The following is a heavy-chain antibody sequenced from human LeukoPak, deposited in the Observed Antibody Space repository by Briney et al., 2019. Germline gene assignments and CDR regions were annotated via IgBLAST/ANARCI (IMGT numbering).Heavy chain of an antibody. D-gene: IGHD3-16*02. V-gene: IGHV4-34*01. CDR2: INHSGST. CDR1: SGSFSGYY. J-gene: IGHJ6*03. CDR3: GRGPVGYTSYYMDV. Sequence: KPSETLSLTCAVYSGSFSGYYWSWIRQPPGKGLEWIGEINHSGSTKYNSSLKSRVTISVDTSKNQFSLKLSSVTAADTAVYYCGRGPVGYTSYYMDVWGNGTTVTVSS.